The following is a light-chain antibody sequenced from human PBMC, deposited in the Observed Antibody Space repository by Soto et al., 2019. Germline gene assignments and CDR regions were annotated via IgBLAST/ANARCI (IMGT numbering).Light chain of an antibody. J-gene: IGLJ2*01. CDR3: SAYTSSSALVV. CDR2: DVS. V-gene: IGLV2-14*01. CDR1: SSDVGGYIY. Sequence: QSALTQPASVSGSPGQSITISCTGTSSDVGGYIYVSWYQQHPGKAPKLMIYDVSNRPSGVSNRFSGSKSGNTASLTISGLQAEDEADYVCSAYTSSSALVVFGGGTKLTVL.